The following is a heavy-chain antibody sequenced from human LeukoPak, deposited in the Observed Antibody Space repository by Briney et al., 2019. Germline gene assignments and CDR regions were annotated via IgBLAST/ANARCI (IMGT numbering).Heavy chain of an antibody. J-gene: IGHJ5*02. CDR3: ARRVCSSISCHIPPGNWFET. CDR2: VSQSEST. CDR1: GDSISSHY. D-gene: IGHD2-2*01. Sequence: SETLSLTCTVSGDSISSHYWYWIRQPPGKGLEWVGCVSQSESTSYNPSLESRVTISMDTSKNQFSLKLTSMSAADTAVYYCARRVCSSISCHIPPGNWFETWGQGILVTVSS. V-gene: IGHV4-59*08.